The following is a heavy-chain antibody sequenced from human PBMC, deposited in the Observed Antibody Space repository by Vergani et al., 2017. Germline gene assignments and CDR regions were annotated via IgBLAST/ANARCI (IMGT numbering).Heavy chain of an antibody. CDR2: ISGSGGRT. CDR1: GFTFNHYA. CDR3: AKANPQNSXYEYLYYYHAMDV. D-gene: IGHD5-12*01. J-gene: IGHJ6*02. V-gene: IGHV3-23*01. Sequence: EVQLLESGGDLVQPGGSLRLSCAASGFTFNHYAMTWVRQAPGKGLEWVSGISGSGGRTYYAESVKGRFTISRDSSKNTLYLQMNSLSAGDTAVYDCAKANPQNSXYEYLYYYHAMDVWGQGTTVTVSS.